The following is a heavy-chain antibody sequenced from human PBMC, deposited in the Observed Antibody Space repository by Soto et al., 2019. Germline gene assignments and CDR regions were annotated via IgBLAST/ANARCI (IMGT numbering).Heavy chain of an antibody. V-gene: IGHV3-23*04. CDR1: GFTFSSYA. Sequence: EVQLVESGGGLVKPGGSLRLSCAASGFTFSSYAMSWVRQAPGKGLEWVSAISGSGGSTYYADSVKGRFTISRDNSKNTLYLQMNSLKAEDTAVYYSLLATYYYDSSGHDAFDIWGQGTMVTVSS. J-gene: IGHJ3*02. CDR2: ISGSGGST. CDR3: LLATYYYDSSGHDAFDI. D-gene: IGHD3-22*01.